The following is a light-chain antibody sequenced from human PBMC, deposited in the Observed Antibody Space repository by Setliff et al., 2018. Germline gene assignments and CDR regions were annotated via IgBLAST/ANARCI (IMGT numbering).Light chain of an antibody. Sequence: SALAQPASVSGSPGQSITISCTGTGSDVGGYNYVSWYQQHPGKVPKLMIYEVSNRPSGVSNRFSGSKSGNTASLTISRLQTEDEADYYCTSYTISSTEVFGTGTKVTVL. J-gene: IGLJ1*01. CDR3: TSYTISSTEV. CDR1: GSDVGGYNY. CDR2: EVS. V-gene: IGLV2-14*01.